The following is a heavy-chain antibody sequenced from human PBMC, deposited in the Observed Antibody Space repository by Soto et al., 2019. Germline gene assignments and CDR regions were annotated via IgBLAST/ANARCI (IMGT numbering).Heavy chain of an antibody. CDR2: INPGNGNT. D-gene: IGHD4-17*01. V-gene: IGHV1-3*01. J-gene: IGHJ2*01. Sequence: QVQVVQSGAEVKKPGASVKVSCKASGYTFTSYAMHWVRQAPGQRLEWMGWINPGNGNTKNSQKFQGRVTITRDTFASTAYMELSILRSEDTPVYYCARGASSVTTFYFDLWGRGTLVTVSS. CDR1: GYTFTSYA. CDR3: ARGASSVTTFYFDL.